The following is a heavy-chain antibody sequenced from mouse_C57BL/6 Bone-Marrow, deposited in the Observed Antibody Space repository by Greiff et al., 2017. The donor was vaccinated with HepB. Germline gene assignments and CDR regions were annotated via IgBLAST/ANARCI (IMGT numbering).Heavy chain of an antibody. CDR1: GFNIKDYY. J-gene: IGHJ4*01. CDR3: APTTVGDYYAMDY. D-gene: IGHD1-1*01. CDR2: IDPEDGET. Sequence: EVQLQQSGAELVKPGASVKLSCTASGFNIKDYYMHWVKQRTEQGLEWIGRIDPEDGETKYAPKFQGKATITADTSSNTAYLQLSSLISEDTAVYYCAPTTVGDYYAMDYWGQGTSVTVSS. V-gene: IGHV14-2*01.